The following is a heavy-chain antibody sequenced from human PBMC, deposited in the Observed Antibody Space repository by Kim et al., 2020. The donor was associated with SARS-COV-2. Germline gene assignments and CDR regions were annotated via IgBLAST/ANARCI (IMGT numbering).Heavy chain of an antibody. Sequence: SETLSLTCTVSGGSISSYYWSWIRQPPGKGLEWIGYIYYSGSTNYNPSLKSRVTISVDTSKTQFSLKLSSVTAADTAVYYCARARFGELLDIYYWGQETLFTVSA. CDR3: ARARFGELLDIYY. CDR1: GGSISSYY. CDR2: IYYSGST. D-gene: IGHD3-10*01. V-gene: IGHV4-59*01. J-gene: IGHJ4*02.